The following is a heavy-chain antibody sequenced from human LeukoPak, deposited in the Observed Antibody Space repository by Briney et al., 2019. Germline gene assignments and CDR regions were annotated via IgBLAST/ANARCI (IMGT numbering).Heavy chain of an antibody. CDR3: ARVYLERLTAGYFDH. J-gene: IGHJ4*02. V-gene: IGHV3-23*01. D-gene: IGHD2-8*01. Sequence: PGRSLRLSCPASGSTFSSYATSWVRQAPGKGLEWLSGISGSVGSTYYADSVKGRFTISRDNYKSTLYLQMSSLRDDDSAAYFCARVYLERLTAGYFDHWGQGTQVTVSP. CDR1: GSTFSSYA. CDR2: ISGSVGST.